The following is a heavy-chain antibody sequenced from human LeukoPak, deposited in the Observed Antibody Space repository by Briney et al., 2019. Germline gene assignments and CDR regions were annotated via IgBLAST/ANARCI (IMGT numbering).Heavy chain of an antibody. J-gene: IGHJ4*02. CDR3: AGDPSITIFGVVTPYFDY. CDR2: ISAYNGNT. D-gene: IGHD3-3*01. Sequence: ASVKVSCKASGYTFTSYGISWVRQAPGQGLEWMGWISAYNGNTNYAQKLQGRVTMTTDTSTSTAYMELRSLRSDDTAVYYCAGDPSITIFGVVTPYFDYWGQGTLVTVSS. CDR1: GYTFTSYG. V-gene: IGHV1-18*01.